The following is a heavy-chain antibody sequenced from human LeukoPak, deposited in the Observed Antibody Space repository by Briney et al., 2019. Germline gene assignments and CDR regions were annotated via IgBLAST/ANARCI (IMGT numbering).Heavy chain of an antibody. CDR1: GYTFTSYD. CDR2: MNPNSANT. D-gene: IGHD3-22*01. Sequence: ASVKVSCKASGYTFTSYDINWVRQATGQGLEWMGWMNPNSANTGYAQKFQGRVTMTRNTSISTAYMELSSLGSEDTAVYYCASTIPYYDSSGRKTQVAFDIWGQGTMVTVSS. V-gene: IGHV1-8*01. CDR3: ASTIPYYDSSGRKTQVAFDI. J-gene: IGHJ3*02.